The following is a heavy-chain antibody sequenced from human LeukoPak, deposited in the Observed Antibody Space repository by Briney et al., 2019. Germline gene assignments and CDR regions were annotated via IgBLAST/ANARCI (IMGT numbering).Heavy chain of an antibody. Sequence: GGSLRLSCAASGFTVSSNFMSWVRQAPGKGLEWVSLIYGGGSTYYADSVKGRFTISRDNSKNTLYLQMNSLRAEGTAVYYCAAGIVAAFGVFDYWGQGTLVTVSS. CDR2: IYGGGST. J-gene: IGHJ4*02. D-gene: IGHD1-26*01. V-gene: IGHV3-66*02. CDR3: AAGIVAAFGVFDY. CDR1: GFTVSSNF.